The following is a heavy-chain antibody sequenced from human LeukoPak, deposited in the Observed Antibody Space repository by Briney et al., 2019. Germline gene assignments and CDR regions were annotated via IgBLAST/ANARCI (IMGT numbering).Heavy chain of an antibody. D-gene: IGHD3-10*01. J-gene: IGHJ4*02. Sequence: PSETLSLTCTVSGGSISSSGYYWGWIRQTPGKGLEWIGSINHGGITYYNPSLKSRVTISVDTSKNQFSLKLSSVTAADTAVYYCGRDRPTGYYDYWGQGTLVTVSS. CDR3: GRDRPTGYYDY. CDR1: GGSISSSGYY. V-gene: IGHV4-39*07. CDR2: INHGGIT.